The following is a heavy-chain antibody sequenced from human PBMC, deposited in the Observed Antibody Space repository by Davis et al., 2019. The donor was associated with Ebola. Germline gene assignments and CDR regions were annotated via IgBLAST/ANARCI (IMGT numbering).Heavy chain of an antibody. CDR1: GGSMTSDTYF. J-gene: IGHJ5*01. Sequence: MPSETLSLTCSVSGGSMTSDTYFWGWIRQPPGKGLAWIGGFGTVFYSGSTLYNPSLRGRVTISSDMSKKQFSLRLDSVTAADTAVYFCARHVVGKVAGGSIDSWGRGILVTV. CDR2: FGTVFYSGST. D-gene: IGHD1-26*01. V-gene: IGHV4-39*01. CDR3: ARHVVGKVAGGSIDS.